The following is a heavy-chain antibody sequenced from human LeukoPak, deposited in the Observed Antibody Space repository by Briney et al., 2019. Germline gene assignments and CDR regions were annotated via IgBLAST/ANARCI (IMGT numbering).Heavy chain of an antibody. Sequence: ASVKVSCKASGGTFSSYAINWVRQATGQGLEWMGWMNPNSGNTGYAQKFQGRVTMTRNTSISTAYMELSSLRSEDTAVYYCARGIRDSGYDYYFDYWGQGTLVTVSS. CDR1: GGTFSSYA. CDR2: MNPNSGNT. D-gene: IGHD5-12*01. CDR3: ARGIRDSGYDYYFDY. V-gene: IGHV1-8*02. J-gene: IGHJ4*02.